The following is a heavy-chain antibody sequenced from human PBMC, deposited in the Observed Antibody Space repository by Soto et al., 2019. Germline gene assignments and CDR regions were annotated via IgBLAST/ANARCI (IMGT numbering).Heavy chain of an antibody. D-gene: IGHD5-12*01. CDR2: IIPIFGTA. V-gene: IGHV1-69*12. Sequence: QVQLVQSGAEVKKPGSSVTVCCKASGGTFSSYTISWVRQAPGQGLEWMGGIIPIFGTANYAQKFQGRVTITADESTSTAYMELSSLRSEDTAVYYCARGNHRWLQLWYFGLWGRGTLVTVSS. CDR3: ARGNHRWLQLWYFGL. J-gene: IGHJ2*01. CDR1: GGTFSSYT.